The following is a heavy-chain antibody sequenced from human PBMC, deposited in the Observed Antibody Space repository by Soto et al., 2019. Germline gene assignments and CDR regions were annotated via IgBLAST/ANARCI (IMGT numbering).Heavy chain of an antibody. J-gene: IGHJ4*02. CDR3: ARQNSDSSGHYVFDY. Sequence: KPGGSLRLSCAASGFTVNSNYMSWVRQPPGKGLEWIGTISYSGNTYYNPSLKSRVTISVGTSKTQFALRLSSVTAADTAVYYCARQNSDSSGHYVFDYWGQGTLVPVSS. CDR1: GFTVNSNY. CDR2: ISYSGNT. D-gene: IGHD3-22*01. V-gene: IGHV4-39*01.